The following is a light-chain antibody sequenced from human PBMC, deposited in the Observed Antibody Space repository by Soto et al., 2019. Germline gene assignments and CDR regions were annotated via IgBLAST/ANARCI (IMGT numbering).Light chain of an antibody. J-gene: IGKJ5*01. CDR2: GAS. CDR3: QQYGNSPIT. V-gene: IGKV3-11*01. Sequence: EIVFTQSPATLSLSPGERATLSCRASQSVSSYLAWYQQKPGQSPRILIYGASNRATGIPGRFSASGSGTDFTLTITPLEPEDFAVYFCQQYGNSPITFGQGTRLEIK. CDR1: QSVSSY.